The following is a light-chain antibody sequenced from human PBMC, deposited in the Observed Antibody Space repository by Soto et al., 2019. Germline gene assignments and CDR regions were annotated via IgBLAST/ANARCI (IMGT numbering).Light chain of an antibody. J-gene: IGKJ1*01. CDR3: QQYSTYTPRT. CDR1: QSISIW. V-gene: IGKV1-5*03. Sequence: DIQITQSPSTLSASVGDRVTITCRASQSISIWLAWYQQKPGKAPKILIYKASSLESGVPSRFSGSGSGTEFTLTISSLKPDDFATYYCQQYSTYTPRTFGQGTKVDIK. CDR2: KAS.